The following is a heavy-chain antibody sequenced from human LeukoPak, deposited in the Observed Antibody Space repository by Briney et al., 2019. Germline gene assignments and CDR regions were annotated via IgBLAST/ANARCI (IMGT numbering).Heavy chain of an antibody. D-gene: IGHD2-2*01. CDR3: ARGDCSSASCSSTPKNWFDP. V-gene: IGHV3-23*01. CDR2: ISGSGGTT. J-gene: IGHJ5*02. Sequence: GGSLRLSCAASGFTFSNYAMSWVRQAPGKGLEWVSAISGSGGTTYYADSVKGRFTISRDNSMNTLYLQMNSLRAEDTAVFYCARGDCSSASCSSTPKNWFDPWGQGTLVSVSS. CDR1: GFTFSNYA.